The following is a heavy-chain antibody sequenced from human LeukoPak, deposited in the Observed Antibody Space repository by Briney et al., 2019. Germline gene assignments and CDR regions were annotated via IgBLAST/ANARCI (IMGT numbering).Heavy chain of an antibody. J-gene: IGHJ4*02. CDR3: ARQLGYCDSGACYFDY. V-gene: IGHV3-23*01. Sequence: GGSLRLSCAASGFTFKSYLMTRVRQAPGKGLEWVSSINGGGSSTSYADSVKGRFTISRDNSKTTLLLQMNNLRAEDTAVYYCARQLGYCDSGACYFDYWGQGTLVTVSS. D-gene: IGHD3-22*01. CDR2: INGGGSST. CDR1: GFTFKSYL.